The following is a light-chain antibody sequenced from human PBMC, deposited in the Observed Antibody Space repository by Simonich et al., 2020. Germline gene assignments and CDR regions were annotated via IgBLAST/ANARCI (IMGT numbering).Light chain of an antibody. V-gene: IGKV3-11*01. J-gene: IGKJ5*01. CDR1: QSVSSY. CDR3: QQRSNWPIT. CDR2: DAS. Sequence: EIVLTQSPATLSLSPGERATLSCRASQSVSSYLAWYQQKPGQAPRLLIYDASNRATGIPARFSGSGSGPDFTLTISSLEPEDFAVYYCQQRSNWPITCGQGTRLEMK.